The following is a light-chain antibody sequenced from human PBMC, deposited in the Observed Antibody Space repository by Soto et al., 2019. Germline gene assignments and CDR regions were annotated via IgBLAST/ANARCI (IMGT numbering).Light chain of an antibody. CDR2: DAS. CDR3: QQFNSYPPLT. Sequence: AIPLTQSPSSLSASVGDRVTITCRASQGISRALAWYQQKPGKAPKLLIYDASSLESGVPSRFSGSGSGTDFTLTISSLQPEDFATYYCQQFNSYPPLTFGGGTKVEIK. CDR1: QGISRA. J-gene: IGKJ4*01. V-gene: IGKV1-13*02.